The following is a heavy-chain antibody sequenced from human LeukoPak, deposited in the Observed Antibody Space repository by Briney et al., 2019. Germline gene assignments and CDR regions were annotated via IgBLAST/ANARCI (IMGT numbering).Heavy chain of an antibody. CDR2: INPNSGGT. V-gene: IGHV1-2*02. J-gene: IGHJ1*01. Sequence: ASVKVSCKASGYTFTGYYMHWVRQAPGQGLEWMGWINPNSGGTNYAQKFQGRVTMNRDTSISTAYMELSRLRSDDTAVYYCARDSYYDSSGYYSSEYFQHWGQGTLVTVSS. CDR3: ARDSYYDSSGYYSSEYFQH. CDR1: GYTFTGYY. D-gene: IGHD3-22*01.